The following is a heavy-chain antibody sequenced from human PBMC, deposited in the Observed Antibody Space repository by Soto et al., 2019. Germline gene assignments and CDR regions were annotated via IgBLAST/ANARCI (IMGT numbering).Heavy chain of an antibody. CDR1: GYTLTTCF. V-gene: IGHV1-46*01. D-gene: IGHD3-3*01. J-gene: IGHJ6*02. CDR3: ARSISITIFGVGRGGMDV. Sequence: GASVKVSCKASGYTLTTCFMHCVRQAPGQGLEWMGVINPGYPAGRSTTYAQKFQGWVTMTRDTSISTAYMELSRLRSDDTAVYYCARSISITIFGVGRGGMDVWGQGTTVTVSS. CDR2: INPGYPAGRST.